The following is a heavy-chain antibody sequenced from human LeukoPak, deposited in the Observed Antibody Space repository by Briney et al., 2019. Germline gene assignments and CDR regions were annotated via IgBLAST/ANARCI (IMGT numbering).Heavy chain of an antibody. CDR3: ARDQGHYGDYGVDY. V-gene: IGHV4-4*02. CDR2: IYHSGST. CDR1: GGSISSSNW. Sequence: SETLSLTCTVSGGSISSSNWWSWVRQPPGKGLEWIGEIYHSGSTNYNPSLKSRVTISVDTSKNQFSLKLSSVTAADTAVYYCARDQGHYGDYGVDYWGQGTLVTVSS. J-gene: IGHJ4*02. D-gene: IGHD4-17*01.